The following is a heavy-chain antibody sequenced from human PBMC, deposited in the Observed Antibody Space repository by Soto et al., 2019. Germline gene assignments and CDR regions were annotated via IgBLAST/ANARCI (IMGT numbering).Heavy chain of an antibody. CDR1: GYTFTDHY. V-gene: IGHV1-2*02. CDR3: ARGRTVNFYGMAV. D-gene: IGHD4-17*01. J-gene: IGHJ6*02. Sequence: QVQLVQSGAEVKKPGASVKVSYVASGYTFTDHYIHWVRQAPGQGLEWMGWINPHSGDTIYAQKFQGRVTLTRDTSISTAYMELSRLRSDDTAVYYCARGRTVNFYGMAVWGQGTTVPVSS. CDR2: INPHSGDT.